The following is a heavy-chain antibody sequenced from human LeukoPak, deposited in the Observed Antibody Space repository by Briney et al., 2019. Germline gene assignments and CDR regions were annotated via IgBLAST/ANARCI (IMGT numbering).Heavy chain of an antibody. D-gene: IGHD3-10*01. Sequence: SGGTLRLSCAASGFTISSYEMNWVRQAPGQGLEWVSYISSSGSTIYYADSVKGRFTISRANAKSSLYLQMNSLRAEDTAVYYCARDGYRGYYYYGMDVWGQGTTVTVSS. CDR3: ARDGYRGYYYYGMDV. V-gene: IGHV3-48*03. CDR1: GFTISSYE. J-gene: IGHJ6*02. CDR2: ISSSGSTI.